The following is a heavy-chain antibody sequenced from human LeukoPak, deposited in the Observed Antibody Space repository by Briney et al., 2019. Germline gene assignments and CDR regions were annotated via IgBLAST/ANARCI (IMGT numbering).Heavy chain of an antibody. Sequence: PSETLSLTCAVYGGSFSDYYWTWIRQPPGRGLEWIREINHRGSTHYNPSLKSRVTISVDTSKKQFSLKLSSVTAADTAVYYCARLVVGAGGDYFDSWGQGTLVTVSS. V-gene: IGHV4-34*01. D-gene: IGHD6-13*01. CDR3: ARLVVGAGGDYFDS. J-gene: IGHJ4*02. CDR2: INHRGST. CDR1: GGSFSDYY.